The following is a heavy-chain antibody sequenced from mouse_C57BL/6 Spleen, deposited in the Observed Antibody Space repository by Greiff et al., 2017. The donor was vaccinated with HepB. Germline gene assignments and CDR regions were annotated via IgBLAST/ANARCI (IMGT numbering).Heavy chain of an antibody. CDR2: ISDGGSYT. Sequence: EVMLVESGGGLVKPGGSLKLSCAASGFTFSSYAMSWVRQTPEKRLEWVATISDGGSYTYYPDNVKGRFTISRDNAKNNLYLQMSHLKSEDTAMYYCARGSQAWFAYWGQGTLVTVSA. V-gene: IGHV5-4*03. J-gene: IGHJ3*01. CDR1: GFTFSSYA. CDR3: ARGSQAWFAY.